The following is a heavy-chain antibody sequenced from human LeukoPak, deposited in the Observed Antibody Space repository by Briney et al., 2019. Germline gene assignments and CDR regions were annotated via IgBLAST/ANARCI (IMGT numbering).Heavy chain of an antibody. Sequence: GRSLRLSCAASGFTFSSYAMHWVRQAPGKGLEWVSYISSSSSTIYYADSVKGRFTISRDNAKNSLYLQMNSLRAEDTAVYYCARDSSSPYYYYGMDVWGQGTTVTVSS. CDR1: GFTFSSYA. J-gene: IGHJ6*02. CDR2: ISSSSSTI. V-gene: IGHV3-48*01. D-gene: IGHD6-13*01. CDR3: ARDSSSPYYYYGMDV.